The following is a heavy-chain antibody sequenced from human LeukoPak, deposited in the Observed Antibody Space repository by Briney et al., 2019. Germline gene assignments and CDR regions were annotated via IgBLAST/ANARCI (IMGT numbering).Heavy chain of an antibody. CDR1: GGTLSSYA. CDR3: AREARLRAMNYYYYMDV. Sequence: SVKVSCKASGGTLSSYAISWVRQAPGQGLEWMGGIIPIFGTANYAQKFQGRVTITADESTSTAYMELSSLRSEDTAVYYCAREARLRAMNYYYYMDVWGKGTTVTVSS. V-gene: IGHV1-69*13. J-gene: IGHJ6*03. CDR2: IIPIFGTA. D-gene: IGHD4-17*01.